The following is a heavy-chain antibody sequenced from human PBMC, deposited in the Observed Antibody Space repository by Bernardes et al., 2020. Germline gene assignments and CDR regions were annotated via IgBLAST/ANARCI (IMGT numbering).Heavy chain of an antibody. CDR2: IYWDDDK. Sequence: SGPTLVKPTQTLTLTCTFSGFSLSTSGVGVGWIRQPPGKALEWLALIYWDDDKRYSPSLKSRLTITKDTSKNQVVLTMTNMDPVDTATYYCAHRLHSPFDLIAARPGGFDYWGQGTLVTVSS. CDR3: AHRLHSPFDLIAARPGGFDY. V-gene: IGHV2-5*02. D-gene: IGHD6-6*01. J-gene: IGHJ4*02. CDR1: GFSLSTSGVG.